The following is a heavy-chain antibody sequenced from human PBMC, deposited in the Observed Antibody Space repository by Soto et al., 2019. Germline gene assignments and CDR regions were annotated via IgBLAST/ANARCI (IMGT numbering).Heavy chain of an antibody. CDR3: ARGRGYGDYYYYYGMDV. CDR2: IIPIFGTA. Sequence: SVKVSCKASGGTFSSYAISWVRQAPGQGLEWMGGIIPIFGTANYAQKFQGRVTITADTSTSTAYVELRSLRSDDTAVYYCARGRGYGDYYYYYGMDVWGQGTTVTVSS. D-gene: IGHD4-17*01. V-gene: IGHV1-69*06. J-gene: IGHJ6*02. CDR1: GGTFSSYA.